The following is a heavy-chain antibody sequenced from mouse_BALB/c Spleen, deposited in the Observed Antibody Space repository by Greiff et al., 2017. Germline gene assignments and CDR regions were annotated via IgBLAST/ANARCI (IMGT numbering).Heavy chain of an antibody. CDR2: IYPGNGDT. J-gene: IGHJ3*01. CDR3: ARGDYGIDD. Sequence: VQLQQPGAELVKPGASVKMSCKASGYTFTSYNMHWVKQTPGQGLEWIGAIYPGNGDTSYNQKFKGKATLTADKSSSTAYMQLSSLTSEDSAVYYCARGDYGIDDWGQGTLVTVSA. V-gene: IGHV1-12*01. CDR1: GYTFTSYN. D-gene: IGHD2-4*01.